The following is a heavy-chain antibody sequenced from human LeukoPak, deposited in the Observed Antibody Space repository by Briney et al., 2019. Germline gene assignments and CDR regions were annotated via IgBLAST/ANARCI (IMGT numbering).Heavy chain of an antibody. CDR3: ARREGRYYYYMDV. J-gene: IGHJ6*03. V-gene: IGHV4-59*01. Sequence: PSETLSLTCTVSGGSISSYYWSWIRQPPGKGLEWIGYIYYSGSTNYNPSLKSRVTISVDTSKNQFSLKLSSVTAADTAVYYCARREGRYYYYMDVWGKGTTVTVSS. CDR1: GGSISSYY. CDR2: IYYSGST.